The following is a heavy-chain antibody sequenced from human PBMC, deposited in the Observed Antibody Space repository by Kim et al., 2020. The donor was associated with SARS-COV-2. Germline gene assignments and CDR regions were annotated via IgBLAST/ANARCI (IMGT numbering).Heavy chain of an antibody. CDR2: ISSSSSYI. Sequence: GGSLRLSCAASGFTFSSYSMNWVRQAPGKGLEWVSSISSSSSYIYYADSVKGRFTISRDNAKNSLYLQMNSLRAEDTAVYYCARAPVSGWDRYGMDVWGQGTTVTVSS. CDR3: ARAPVSGWDRYGMDV. CDR1: GFTFSSYS. V-gene: IGHV3-21*01. J-gene: IGHJ6*02. D-gene: IGHD6-19*01.